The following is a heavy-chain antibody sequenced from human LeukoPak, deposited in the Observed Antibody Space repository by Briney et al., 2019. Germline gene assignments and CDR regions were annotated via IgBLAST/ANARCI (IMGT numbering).Heavy chain of an antibody. CDR3: ASFGVVNYYYYYYMDV. D-gene: IGHD3-3*01. J-gene: IGHJ6*03. V-gene: IGHV1-69*13. Sequence: GASVEVSCKASGGTFSSYAISWVRQAPGQGLEWMGGIIPIFGTANYAQKFQGRVTITADESTGTAYMELSSLRSEDTAVYYCASFGVVNYYYYYYMDVWGKGTTVTVSS. CDR2: IIPIFGTA. CDR1: GGTFSSYA.